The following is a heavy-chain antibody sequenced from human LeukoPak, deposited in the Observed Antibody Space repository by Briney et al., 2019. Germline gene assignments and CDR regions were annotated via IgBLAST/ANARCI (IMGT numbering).Heavy chain of an antibody. Sequence: PGGSLRLSCAASGFTFCSYGMHWVRQAPGKGLGWVAVISYDGSNKYYADSVKGRFTISRDNSKNTLYLQMNSLRAEDTAVYYCAKDRYDSSGYFDYWGQGTLVTVSS. CDR1: GFTFCSYG. J-gene: IGHJ4*02. D-gene: IGHD3-22*01. CDR3: AKDRYDSSGYFDY. CDR2: ISYDGSNK. V-gene: IGHV3-30*18.